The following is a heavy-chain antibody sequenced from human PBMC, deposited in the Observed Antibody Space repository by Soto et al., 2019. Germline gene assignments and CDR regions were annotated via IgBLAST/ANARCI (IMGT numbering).Heavy chain of an antibody. CDR3: ARVPMVCSSTSCYDRPHDAFDI. D-gene: IGHD2-2*01. CDR1: GYTFTSYA. Sequence: GASVNVSCKASGYTFTSYAMHWVRQAPGQRLEWMGWINAGNGNTKYSQKFQGRVTITRDTSASTAYMELSSLRSEDTAVYYCARVPMVCSSTSCYDRPHDAFDIWGQGTMVTVSS. V-gene: IGHV1-3*01. J-gene: IGHJ3*02. CDR2: INAGNGNT.